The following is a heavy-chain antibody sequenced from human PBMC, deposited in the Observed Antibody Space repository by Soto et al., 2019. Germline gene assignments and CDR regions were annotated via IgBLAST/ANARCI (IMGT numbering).Heavy chain of an antibody. J-gene: IGHJ4*02. CDR3: AREFRAYDSSGYNIEDWIDY. V-gene: IGHV3-33*01. D-gene: IGHD3-22*01. CDR1: GFTFSSYG. CDR2: IWYDGSNK. Sequence: GGSLRLSCAASGFTFSSYGMHWVRQAPGKGLEWVAVIWYDGSNKYYADSVKGRFTISRDNSKNTLYLQMNSLRAEDTAVYYCAREFRAYDSSGYNIEDWIDYWGQGTLVTVSS.